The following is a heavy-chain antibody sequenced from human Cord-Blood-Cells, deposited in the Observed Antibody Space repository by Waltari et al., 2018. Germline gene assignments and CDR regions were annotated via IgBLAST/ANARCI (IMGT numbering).Heavy chain of an antibody. CDR2: INHGGST. J-gene: IGHJ6*02. V-gene: IGHV4-34*01. CDR1: GGSFSGYY. Sequence: QVQLQQWGAGLLKPSETLSLTCAVYGGSFSGYYWSWIRQPPGKGLEWIGEINHGGSTHYNPSLKGRVTISVDTSKTQFSLKLSSVTAADTAVYYCARRYYDFWSGYQDGMDVWGQGTTVTVSS. CDR3: ARRYYDFWSGYQDGMDV. D-gene: IGHD3-3*01.